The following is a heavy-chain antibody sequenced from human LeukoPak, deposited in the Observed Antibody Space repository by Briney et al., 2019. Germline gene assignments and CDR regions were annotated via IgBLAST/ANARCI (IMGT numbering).Heavy chain of an antibody. J-gene: IGHJ4*02. CDR1: GFTFSSYS. V-gene: IGHV3-21*01. CDR2: ISSSSSYI. Sequence: RGSLRLSCAASGFTFSSYSMNWVRQAPGKGLEWVSSISSSSSYIYYADSVKGRFTISRDNAKNSLYLQMNSLRAEDTAVYYCARGGRGYSGYEVDYWGQGTLVTVSS. CDR3: ARGGRGYSGYEVDY. D-gene: IGHD5-12*01.